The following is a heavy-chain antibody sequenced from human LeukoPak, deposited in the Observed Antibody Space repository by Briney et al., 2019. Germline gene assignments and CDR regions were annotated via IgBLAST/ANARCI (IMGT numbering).Heavy chain of an antibody. Sequence: PSETLSLTCAVYGGSFSGYFWNWIRQPPGKGLEWIGEINHSGSTHHNPSLKSRVTISIDTSKNQISLKLSSVTAADTAVYYWARGPDSGSYFAWFGPWGQGTLVTVSS. CDR1: GGSFSGYF. D-gene: IGHD3-10*01. CDR2: INHSGST. J-gene: IGHJ5*02. V-gene: IGHV4-34*01. CDR3: ARGPDSGSYFAWFGP.